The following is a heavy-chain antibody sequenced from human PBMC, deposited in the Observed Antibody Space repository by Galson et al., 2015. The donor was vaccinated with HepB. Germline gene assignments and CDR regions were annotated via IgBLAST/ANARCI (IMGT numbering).Heavy chain of an antibody. CDR2: ISSSSSYT. D-gene: IGHD2/OR15-2a*01. CDR3: ARDGNSSDWFDP. Sequence: SLRLSCAASGFTFSDYYMSWIRQAPGKGLEWVSYISSSSSYTNYADSVKGRFTISRDNAKNSLYLQMNSLRAEDTAVYYCARDGNSSDWFDPWGQGTLVTVSS. V-gene: IGHV3-11*06. CDR1: GFTFSDYY. J-gene: IGHJ5*02.